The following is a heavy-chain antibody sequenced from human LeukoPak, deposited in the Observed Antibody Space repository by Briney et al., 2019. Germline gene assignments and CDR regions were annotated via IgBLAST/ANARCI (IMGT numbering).Heavy chain of an antibody. CDR1: GGSVSSGSYY. CDR2: IYYSGST. CDR3: ARPTTVTTHYFQH. Sequence: SETLSLTCTVSGGSVSSGSYYWSWIRQPPGKGLEWIGYIYYSGSTNYNPSLKSRVTISVDTSKNQFSLKLSSVTAADTAVYYCARPTTVTTHYFQHWGQGTLVTVSS. J-gene: IGHJ1*01. V-gene: IGHV4-61*01. D-gene: IGHD4-17*01.